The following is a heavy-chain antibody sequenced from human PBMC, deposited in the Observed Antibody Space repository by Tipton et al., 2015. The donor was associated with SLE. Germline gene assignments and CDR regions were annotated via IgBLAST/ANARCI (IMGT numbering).Heavy chain of an antibody. Sequence: QVQLVQSGAEVKKPGASVKVSCKASGYTFTSYYMHWVRQAPGQGLEWMGIINPSGHTTSYAQKFQGRVTMTRDTSTSTVYMELSSLRSEDTAVYYCARGGYSSGWRQGDWFDPWGQGTLVTVSS. CDR1: GYTFTSYY. CDR2: INPSGHTT. D-gene: IGHD6-19*01. J-gene: IGHJ5*02. CDR3: ARGGYSSGWRQGDWFDP. V-gene: IGHV1-46*01.